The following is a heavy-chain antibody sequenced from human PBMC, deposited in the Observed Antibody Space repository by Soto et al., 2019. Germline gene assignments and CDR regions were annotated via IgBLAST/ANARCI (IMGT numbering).Heavy chain of an antibody. D-gene: IGHD1-1*01. Sequence: QVQLVQSGAEVKKPGSSVQVSCKASGYIFSSYAISWVRQSPGQGLEWVGGIFPIFGRANYAQKFKGRVTITADESTSTGYMELSSLRSEDTAVFFFARQLERGLYSFVLWGHRTLITV. CDR2: IFPIFGRA. J-gene: IGHJ4*01. CDR3: ARQLERGLYSFVL. CDR1: GYIFSSYA. V-gene: IGHV1-69*01.